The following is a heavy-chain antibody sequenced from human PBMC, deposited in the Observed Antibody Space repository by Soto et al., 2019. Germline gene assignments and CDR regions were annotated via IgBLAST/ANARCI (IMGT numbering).Heavy chain of an antibody. CDR1: ACTFSTYW. J-gene: IGHJ4*02. V-gene: IGHV3-7*01. Sequence: EVQLVESGGGLVQPGGSLRLPCAASACTFSTYWMPWVRQHPGKGLEWVASINQDGSERYYVDSVRGRFTISRDNAKNSLYLQMNSLRAEDTAVYYCVCGGNFFVYWGQGTLVTVSP. CDR3: VCGGNFFVY. D-gene: IGHD3-16*01. CDR2: INQDGSER.